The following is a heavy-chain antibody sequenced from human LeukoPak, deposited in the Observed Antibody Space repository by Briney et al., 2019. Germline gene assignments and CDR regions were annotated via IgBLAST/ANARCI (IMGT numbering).Heavy chain of an antibody. D-gene: IGHD3-10*01. V-gene: IGHV3-9*01. CDR2: ISWNSGDI. CDR3: AKGGSQETGSYYNGY. CDR1: GFTLEDYA. J-gene: IGHJ4*02. Sequence: PGRSLRLSCAASGFTLEDYAMHWVRRGPGKGLEWVSGISWNSGDIGYADSVKGRFTISRDDSKNTLYLQMNSLRAEDTAVYYCAKGGSQETGSYYNGYWGQGTLVTVSS.